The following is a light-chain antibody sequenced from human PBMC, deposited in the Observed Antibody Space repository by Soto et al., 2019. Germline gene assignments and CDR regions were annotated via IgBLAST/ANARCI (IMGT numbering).Light chain of an antibody. CDR3: LLSYSGAWGV. V-gene: IGLV7-46*01. CDR1: TGAVTSGHY. Sequence: QAVVTREPSLTVSPGGTVTLTCGSSTGAVTSGHYPYWFQQKPGQAPRTLIYDTSNKHSWTPARFSGSLLGGKAALTLSGAQPEDEAEYYCLLSYSGAWGVFGGGTKLTVL. J-gene: IGLJ3*02. CDR2: DTS.